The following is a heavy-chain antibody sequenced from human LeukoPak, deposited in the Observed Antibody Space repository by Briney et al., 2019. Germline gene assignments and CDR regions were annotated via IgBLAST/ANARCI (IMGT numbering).Heavy chain of an antibody. CDR1: GGSISSYY. CDR2: FYYSGST. D-gene: IGHD3-22*01. V-gene: IGHV4-59*01. CDR3: ARGYYDSSGYYLFDY. J-gene: IGHJ4*02. Sequence: SSETLSLTCTVSGGSISSYYWSWIRQSPGKGLDWIGYFYYSGSTTYNPSLNSRVTMSADTSKNQFSLKLRSVTAADTAVYYCARGYYDSSGYYLFDYWGQGTLVTVSS.